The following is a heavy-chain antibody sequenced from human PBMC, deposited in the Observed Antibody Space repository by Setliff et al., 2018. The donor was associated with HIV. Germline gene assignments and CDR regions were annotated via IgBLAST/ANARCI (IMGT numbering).Heavy chain of an antibody. CDR1: GLPFYNYW. Sequence: LRLSCVASGLPFYNYWMTWLRRAPGRGLEWVANIKQDGSDMHYIESVKGRFTIFRDNAKNSVFLRMNSLRAEDTGVYYCATQTGFYNSHWYDYWGQGTMITVS. D-gene: IGHD6-13*01. CDR2: IKQDGSDM. V-gene: IGHV3-7*01. J-gene: IGHJ4*02. CDR3: ATQTGFYNSHWYDY.